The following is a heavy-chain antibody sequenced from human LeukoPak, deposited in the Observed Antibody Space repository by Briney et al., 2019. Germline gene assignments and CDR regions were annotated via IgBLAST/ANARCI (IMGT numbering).Heavy chain of an antibody. J-gene: IGHJ5*02. CDR3: ARGGNCSGGSCYSDRGWFDP. D-gene: IGHD2-15*01. CDR1: GGSISNYC. Sequence: SETLSLTCIVSGGSISNYCWSWIRQPPGKGLEYIGYIYYSGSTSYNPSLKSRVTISVDMSKNQFSLKLSSVTAADTAVYYCARGGNCSGGSCYSDRGWFDPWGQGTLVTVSS. V-gene: IGHV4-59*01. CDR2: IYYSGST.